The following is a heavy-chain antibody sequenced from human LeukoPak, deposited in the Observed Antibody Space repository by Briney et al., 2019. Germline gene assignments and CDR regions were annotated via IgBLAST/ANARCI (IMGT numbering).Heavy chain of an antibody. Sequence: GGSLRLSCAASGFTFSSYAMSWVRQAPGKGLEWVSAISGSGSSTYYADSVKGRFTISRDNSKNTLYLQMNSLRAEDTAVYYCAKEPMIVVVIPGRHFDYWGQGTLVTVSS. J-gene: IGHJ4*02. D-gene: IGHD3-22*01. CDR3: AKEPMIVVVIPGRHFDY. CDR1: GFTFSSYA. CDR2: ISGSGSST. V-gene: IGHV3-23*01.